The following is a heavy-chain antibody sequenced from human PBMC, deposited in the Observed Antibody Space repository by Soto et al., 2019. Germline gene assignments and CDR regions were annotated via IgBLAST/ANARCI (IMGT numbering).Heavy chain of an antibody. CDR2: INHSGST. Sequence: QVQLQQWGAGLLKPSETLSLTCAVYGGSFSGYYWSWIRQPPGKGLEWIGEINHSGSTNYNPSLKSRVTIAVDTSKNQFSLKLSSVTAADTAVYYCARGSGRQQRVLNYWGQGTLVTVSS. D-gene: IGHD6-13*01. J-gene: IGHJ4*02. V-gene: IGHV4-34*01. CDR1: GGSFSGYY. CDR3: ARGSGRQQRVLNY.